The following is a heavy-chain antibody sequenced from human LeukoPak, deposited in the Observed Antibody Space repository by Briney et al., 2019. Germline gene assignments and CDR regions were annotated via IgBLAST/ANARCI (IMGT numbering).Heavy chain of an antibody. V-gene: IGHV1-18*01. CDR2: ISAYNGNT. Sequence: GASVKVSCKASGYTFTSYGISWVPQAPGQGLEWMGWISAYNGNTNYAQKLQGRVTMTTDTSTSTAYMAVRRLRSDDTAVYYCARDLYASSRYCPAAGYWGPGTLVTVS. D-gene: IGHD3-22*01. CDR1: GYTFTSYG. J-gene: IGHJ4*02. CDR3: ARDLYASSRYCPAAGY.